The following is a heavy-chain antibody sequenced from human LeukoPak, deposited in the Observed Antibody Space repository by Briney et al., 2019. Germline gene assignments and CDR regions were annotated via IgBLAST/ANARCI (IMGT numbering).Heavy chain of an antibody. CDR2: IYYTGRT. CDR3: ARGPHDFDY. CDR1: GGSISSSRDY. J-gene: IGHJ4*02. Sequence: SETLSLTCSVSGGSISSSRDYWAWIRQPPGKGLEWIGSIYYTGRTYSYPSLKSRVTISVDMSRNQFSLDLNSVTAADTAVYYCARGPHDFDYWGQGTLVTVSS. V-gene: IGHV4-39*02.